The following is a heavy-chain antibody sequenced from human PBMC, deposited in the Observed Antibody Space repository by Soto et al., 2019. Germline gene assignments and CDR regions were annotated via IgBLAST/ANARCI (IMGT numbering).Heavy chain of an antibody. CDR3: ARLDDAAGVVGYCSGGSCEPFDY. J-gene: IGHJ4*02. D-gene: IGHD2-15*01. Sequence: PGESLKISCKGSRYSFTSYWISWVRQMPGKGLEWMGRIDPSDSYTNYSPSFQGHVTISADKSISTAYLQWSSLKASDTAMYYCARLDDAAGVVGYCSGGSCEPFDYWGQGTLVTVSS. V-gene: IGHV5-10-1*01. CDR1: RYSFTSYW. CDR2: IDPSDSYT.